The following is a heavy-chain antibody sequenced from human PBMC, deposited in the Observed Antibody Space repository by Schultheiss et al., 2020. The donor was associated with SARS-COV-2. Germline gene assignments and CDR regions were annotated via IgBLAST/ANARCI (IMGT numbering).Heavy chain of an antibody. CDR2: TNPKRGAT. D-gene: IGHD2-21*01. J-gene: IGHJ6*03. V-gene: IGHV1-2*02. CDR3: ATRGDLDDYYFYMDV. CDR1: GYTFSGYY. Sequence: ASVKVSCKASGYTFSGYYIHWVRQAPGQGLEWMGWTNPKRGATYYAQKFQSRVTMNSDTSITTTYMELSRLRSDDTAVYYCATRGDLDDYYFYMDVWGKGTTVTVSS.